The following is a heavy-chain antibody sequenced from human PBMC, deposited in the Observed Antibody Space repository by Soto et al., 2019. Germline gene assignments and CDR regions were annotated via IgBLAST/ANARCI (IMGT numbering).Heavy chain of an antibody. Sequence: QVQLVQSGAEVKKPGASVKVSCKASGYTFTSYAMRWVRQAPGQRLEWMGWINAGNGNTKYSQKFQGRVTITRDTSASTAYMELSSLRSEDTAVYYCARGGLVGLPPYYYYYMDVWGKGTTVTVSS. CDR3: ARGGLVGLPPYYYYYMDV. V-gene: IGHV1-3*01. J-gene: IGHJ6*03. CDR1: GYTFTSYA. CDR2: INAGNGNT. D-gene: IGHD6-19*01.